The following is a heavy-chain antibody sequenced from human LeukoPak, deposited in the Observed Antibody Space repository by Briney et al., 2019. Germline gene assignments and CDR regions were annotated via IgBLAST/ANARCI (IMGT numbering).Heavy chain of an antibody. D-gene: IGHD3-10*01. Sequence: ASEKVSCKASGYTFTSYGISWVRQAPGQGLEWMGWISAYNGNTNYAQKLQGRVTMTTDTSTSTAYMELRSLRSDDTAVYYCARDRWFGELLSIRTNDYWGQGTLVTVSS. J-gene: IGHJ4*02. CDR1: GYTFTSYG. CDR3: ARDRWFGELLSIRTNDY. V-gene: IGHV1-18*01. CDR2: ISAYNGNT.